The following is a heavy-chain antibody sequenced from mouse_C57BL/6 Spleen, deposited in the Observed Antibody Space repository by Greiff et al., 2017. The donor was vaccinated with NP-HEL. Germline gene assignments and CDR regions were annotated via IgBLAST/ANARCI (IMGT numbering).Heavy chain of an antibody. CDR2: IYPGSGST. D-gene: IGHD2-3*01. V-gene: IGHV1-55*01. Sequence: QVQLKQPGAELVKPGASVKMSCKASGYTFTSYWITWVKQRPGQGLEWIGDIYPGSGSTNYNEKFKSKATLTVDTSSSTAYMQLSSLTSEDSAVYYCARGIYDGYDWYFDVWGTGTTVTVSS. CDR1: GYTFTSYW. J-gene: IGHJ1*03. CDR3: ARGIYDGYDWYFDV.